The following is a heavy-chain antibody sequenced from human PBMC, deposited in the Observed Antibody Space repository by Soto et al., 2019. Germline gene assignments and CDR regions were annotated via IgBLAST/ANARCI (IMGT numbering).Heavy chain of an antibody. D-gene: IGHD3-3*01. J-gene: IGHJ6*02. CDR2: ISYDGSNK. V-gene: IGHV3-30*18. Sequence: TGGSLRLSCAASGFTFSSYGMHWVRQAPGKGLEWVAVISYDGSNKYYADSVKGRFTISRDNSKNTLYLQMNSLRAEDTAVYYCAKDREADFSYGMDVWGQGTTVTVS. CDR3: AKDREADFSYGMDV. CDR1: GFTFSSYG.